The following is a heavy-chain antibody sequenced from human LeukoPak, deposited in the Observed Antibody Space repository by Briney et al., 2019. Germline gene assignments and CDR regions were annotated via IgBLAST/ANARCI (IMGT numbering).Heavy chain of an antibody. CDR1: GYTFTSYG. CDR3: ARGNRGVILTAMRGNWFDA. CDR2: MNPNSANT. D-gene: IGHD2-21*02. V-gene: IGHV1-8*03. Sequence: ASVKVSCKASGYTFTSYGISWVRQAPGQGLEWMGWMNPNSANTGYAQKFQGRVTITRNTSIGTAFMELSSLRSEDTAVYYCARGNRGVILTAMRGNWFDAWGQGTLVTVSS. J-gene: IGHJ5*02.